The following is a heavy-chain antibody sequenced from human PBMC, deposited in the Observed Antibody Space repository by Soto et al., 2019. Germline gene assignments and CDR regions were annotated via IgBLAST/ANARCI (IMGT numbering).Heavy chain of an antibody. CDR1: GYTFTSYG. Sequence: ASVKVSCKASGYTFTSYGISWVRQAPGQGLEWMGWISAYNGNTNYAQKLQGRVTMTTDTSTSTAYMELRSLRSDDTAVYYCARVNVVVPAAILGSGSAAMDVWGQGTTVTVS. V-gene: IGHV1-18*04. J-gene: IGHJ6*02. CDR2: ISAYNGNT. CDR3: ARVNVVVPAAILGSGSAAMDV. D-gene: IGHD2-2*02.